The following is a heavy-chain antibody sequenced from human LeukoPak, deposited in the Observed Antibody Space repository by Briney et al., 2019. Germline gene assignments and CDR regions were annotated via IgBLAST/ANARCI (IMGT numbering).Heavy chain of an antibody. Sequence: SETLSLTCAVSGGSISSSNWWSWVRQPPGKGLEWIGEINHSGSTYYNPSLKSRVTISVDTSKNQFSLKLSSVTAADTAVYYCARDDLDTRFDPWGQGTLVTVSS. J-gene: IGHJ5*02. CDR2: INHSGST. CDR3: ARDDLDTRFDP. D-gene: IGHD2-15*01. V-gene: IGHV4-4*02. CDR1: GGSISSSNW.